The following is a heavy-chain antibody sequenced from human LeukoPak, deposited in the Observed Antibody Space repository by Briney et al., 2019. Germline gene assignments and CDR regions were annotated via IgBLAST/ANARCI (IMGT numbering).Heavy chain of an antibody. V-gene: IGHV4-39*01. CDR1: VGSISSSSYY. D-gene: IGHD3-10*01. CDR3: ARHGLRGSNRGGSGSYYY. J-gene: IGHJ4*02. CDR2: IYYSGST. Sequence: SETLSLTCTVSVGSISSSSYYWGWIRQPPGKGLEWIGSIYYSGSTYYNPSLKSRVTISVDTSKNQFSLKLSSVTAADTAVYYCARHGLRGSNRGGSGSYYYWGQGTLVTVSS.